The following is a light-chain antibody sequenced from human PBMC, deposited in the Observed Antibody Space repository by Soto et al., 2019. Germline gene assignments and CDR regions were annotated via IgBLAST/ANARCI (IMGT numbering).Light chain of an antibody. CDR1: RSNIGNNY. CDR2: END. CDR3: GTWDSSLSAHVV. Sequence: QSVLTQPPSMSAAPGQKVTISCSGSRSNIGNNYVSWYQQLPGTAPKLLVYENDKRPSGIPDRFSGSKSGTSATLGITGLQTGDEADDYCGTWDSSLSAHVVFGGGTQLTVL. J-gene: IGLJ2*01. V-gene: IGLV1-51*01.